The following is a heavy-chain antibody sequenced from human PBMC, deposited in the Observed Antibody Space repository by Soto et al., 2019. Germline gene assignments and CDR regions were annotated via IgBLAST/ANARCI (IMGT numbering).Heavy chain of an antibody. CDR2: MNPNSANT. J-gene: IGHJ5*02. Sequence: ASVKVSCKASGYTFTSYDINWVRQATGQGLEWMGWMNPNSANTGYAQKFQGRVTMTRNTSISTAYMELSSLRTEDTAVYYCARHVGYDSIGYYRNCFDPWGQGTLVTVSS. CDR1: GYTFTSYD. V-gene: IGHV1-8*01. CDR3: ARHVGYDSIGYYRNCFDP. D-gene: IGHD3-22*01.